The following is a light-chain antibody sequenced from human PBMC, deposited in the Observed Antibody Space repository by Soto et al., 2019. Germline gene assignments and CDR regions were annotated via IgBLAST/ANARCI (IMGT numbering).Light chain of an antibody. CDR2: LGS. V-gene: IGKV2-28*01. CDR3: MQALQTPFT. J-gene: IGKJ3*01. Sequence: DIVMTQSPLSLPVTPGEAASISCRSSQSLLQSNGYNYLDWYLQKPGQSPQLLIYLGSDRASGVPDRFSGSGSGTDFTLKISRVEAEDVGVYYCMQALQTPFTFGPGTKVDIK. CDR1: QSLLQSNGYNY.